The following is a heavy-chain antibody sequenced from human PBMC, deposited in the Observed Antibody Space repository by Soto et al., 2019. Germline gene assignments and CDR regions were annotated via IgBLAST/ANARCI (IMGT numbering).Heavy chain of an antibody. Sequence: PSETLSLTCTVSGGSISSYYWSWIRQPPGKGLEWIGYIYYSGSTNYNPSLKSRVTISVDTSKNQFSLKLSSVTAADTAVYYCARAPFKTILGVAHPEFDYWGQGTLVTVSS. D-gene: IGHD3-3*01. CDR2: IYYSGST. CDR3: ARAPFKTILGVAHPEFDY. CDR1: GGSISSYY. J-gene: IGHJ4*02. V-gene: IGHV4-59*08.